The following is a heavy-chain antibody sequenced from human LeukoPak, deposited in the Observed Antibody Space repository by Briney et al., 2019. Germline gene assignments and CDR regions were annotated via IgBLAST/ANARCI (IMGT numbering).Heavy chain of an antibody. CDR2: IISSGSYI. CDR3: ARETPDSSGWD. J-gene: IGHJ4*02. CDR1: GFTFSIYS. V-gene: IGHV3-21*01. Sequence: GGSLRLSCAASGFTFSIYSMDWVRQAPGKGLEWVSSIISSGSYIYYADSVKGRFTISRDNAKNSLYLQMNSLRAEDTAVYYCARETPDSSGWDWGQGTLVTVSS. D-gene: IGHD6-19*01.